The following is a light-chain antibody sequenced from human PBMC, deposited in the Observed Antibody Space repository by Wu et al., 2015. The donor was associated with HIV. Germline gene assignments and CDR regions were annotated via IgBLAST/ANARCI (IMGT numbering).Light chain of an antibody. Sequence: EIVLTQSPGTLSLSPGERATLSCRASQSVSTFLAWYQQKPGQAPRLLIYDASNRATGIPARFSGSGSGTDFTLTISSLEPEDFAVYYCQQRSNWYSFGQGTKAGDQT. CDR1: QSVSTF. CDR2: DAS. CDR3: QQRSNWYS. J-gene: IGKJ2*03. V-gene: IGKV3-11*01.